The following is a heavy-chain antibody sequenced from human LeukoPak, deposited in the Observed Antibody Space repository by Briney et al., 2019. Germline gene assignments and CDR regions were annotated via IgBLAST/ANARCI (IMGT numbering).Heavy chain of an antibody. J-gene: IGHJ4*02. CDR3: TTAVLHY. V-gene: IGHV3-15*01. CDR2: IKSKTDGGTT. CDR1: GFTFSNAW. D-gene: IGHD4/OR15-4a*01. Sequence: GGSLRLSCAASGFTFSNAWMSWVRQAPGKGLEWVGHIKSKTDGGTTDYAAPVKGRFTISRDDSKNTLYLQMNSLKTEDTAVYYCTTAVLHYWGQGTLVTVSS.